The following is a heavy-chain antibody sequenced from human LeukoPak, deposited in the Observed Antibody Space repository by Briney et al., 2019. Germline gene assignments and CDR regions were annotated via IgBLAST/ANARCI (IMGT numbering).Heavy chain of an antibody. CDR2: IKSNPDGGAT. V-gene: IGHV3-15*01. J-gene: IGHJ4*02. D-gene: IGHD3-10*01. CDR1: GFSFTNTW. Sequence: GGSLRLSCAASGFSFTNTWMSWVRQAPGRGLEWVGRIKSNPDGGATVYSAPVKGRFTISRDDSKNTLYLQLDSLKAEDTAMYYCATDAFLLFGEFAHWGQGTLVTVSS. CDR3: ATDAFLLFGEFAH.